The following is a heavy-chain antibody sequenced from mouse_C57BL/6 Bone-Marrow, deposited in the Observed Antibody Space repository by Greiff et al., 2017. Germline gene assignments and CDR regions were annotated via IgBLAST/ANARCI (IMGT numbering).Heavy chain of an antibody. V-gene: IGHV1-69*01. CDR3: AREGNFYFDY. Sequence: VQLQQPGAELVMPGASVKLSCKASGYTFTSYWMHWVKQRPGQGLEWIGEIDPSDSYTNYNQKFKGKSTLTVDKSSSTAYMQLSSLTSGDSAVYYCAREGNFYFDYWGQGTTLTVSS. CDR2: IDPSDSYT. CDR1: GYTFTSYW. J-gene: IGHJ2*01. D-gene: IGHD2-1*01.